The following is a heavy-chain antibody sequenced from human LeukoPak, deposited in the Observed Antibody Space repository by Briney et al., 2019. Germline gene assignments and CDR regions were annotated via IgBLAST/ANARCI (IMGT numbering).Heavy chain of an antibody. Sequence: GGPLRLSCAASGFTFSSYGMSWVRQTPGKGLEWVSVIRGSGVYTLYADSVKGRLTISRDNSKNTLYLQMNSLRAEDTVVYYCARSRGAGPGAYFDYWGQGTLVTVTS. V-gene: IGHV3-23*01. CDR2: IRGSGVYT. CDR1: GFTFSSYG. J-gene: IGHJ4*02. CDR3: ARSRGAGPGAYFDY. D-gene: IGHD6-19*01.